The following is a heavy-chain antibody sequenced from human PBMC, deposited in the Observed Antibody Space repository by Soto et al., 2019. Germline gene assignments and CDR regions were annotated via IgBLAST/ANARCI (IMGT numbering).Heavy chain of an antibody. CDR2: MNPNSGNT. Sequence: ASVKVSCKASGYTFTNNVLNWVRQAPGQGLEWMGWMNPNSGNTGYAQKFQGRVTMTRNTSIRTAYIDLSSLSSDDTAVYYCGRVMLGGQSDYWAQRTLVTVSS. V-gene: IGHV1-8*01. CDR3: GRVMLGGQSDY. D-gene: IGHD2-15*01. J-gene: IGHJ4*02. CDR1: GYTFTNNV.